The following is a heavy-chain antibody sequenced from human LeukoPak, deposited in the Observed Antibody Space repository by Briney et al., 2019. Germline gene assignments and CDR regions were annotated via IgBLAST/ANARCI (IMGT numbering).Heavy chain of an antibody. D-gene: IGHD6-13*01. CDR3: ARGQQQLVPRKYYYYYYMDV. CDR2: ISGSGGST. CDR1: GFTFSSYA. J-gene: IGHJ6*03. V-gene: IGHV3-23*01. Sequence: GGSLRLSCAASGFTFSSYAMSWVRQAPGKGLEWVSAISGSGGSTYYADSVKGRFTISRDNSKNTLYLQMNSLRAEDTAVYYCARGQQQLVPRKYYYYYYMDVWGKGTTVTVSS.